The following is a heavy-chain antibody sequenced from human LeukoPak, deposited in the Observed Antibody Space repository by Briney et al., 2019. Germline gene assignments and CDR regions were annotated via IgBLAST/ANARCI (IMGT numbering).Heavy chain of an antibody. Sequence: PSETLSLTCTVSGGSISSYYWSWIRQPPGKRLEWIGYIYYSGSTNYNPSLKSRVTISVDTSKNQFSLKLSSVTAADTAVYYCARQPVEMSTIAAIDYWGQGTLVTVSS. V-gene: IGHV4-59*01. CDR3: ARQPVEMSTIAAIDY. D-gene: IGHD5-24*01. CDR1: GGSISSYY. CDR2: IYYSGST. J-gene: IGHJ4*02.